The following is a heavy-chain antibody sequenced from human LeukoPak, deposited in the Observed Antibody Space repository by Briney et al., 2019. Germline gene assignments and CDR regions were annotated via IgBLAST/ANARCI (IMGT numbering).Heavy chain of an antibody. CDR2: ISAYNGNT. V-gene: IGHV1-18*01. Sequence: ASVKVSCKASGYTFTSYGISWVRQAPGQGLEWMGWISAYNGNTNYAQKLQGRVTMTTDTSTSTAYMELRSLRSDDTAVYYCARDAIGDQNWRFRIAAAGSTPFDYWGQGTLVTVSS. CDR3: ARDAIGDQNWRFRIAAAGSTPFDY. J-gene: IGHJ4*02. D-gene: IGHD6-13*01. CDR1: GYTFTSYG.